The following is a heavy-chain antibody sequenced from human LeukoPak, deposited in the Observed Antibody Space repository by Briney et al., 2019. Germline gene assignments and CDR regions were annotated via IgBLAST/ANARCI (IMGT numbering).Heavy chain of an antibody. D-gene: IGHD3-3*01. CDR3: TSPITIFGVVITLDAFDI. CDR2: IRSKAYGGTT. J-gene: IGHJ3*02. Sequence: GGSLRLSCTASGFTFGDYAMSWVRQAPGKGLEWVGFIRSKAYGGTTEYAASVKGRFTISRDDSKSIAYLQMNSLKTEDTAVYYCTSPITIFGVVITLDAFDIWGQGTMVTVSS. V-gene: IGHV3-49*04. CDR1: GFTFGDYA.